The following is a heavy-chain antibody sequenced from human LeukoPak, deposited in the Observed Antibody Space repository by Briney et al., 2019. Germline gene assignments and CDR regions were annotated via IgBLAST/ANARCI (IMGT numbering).Heavy chain of an antibody. CDR1: GGSISSSSYY. J-gene: IGHJ4*02. CDR2: SYYSGST. D-gene: IGHD6-13*01. Sequence: SETLSLTCTVSGGSISSSSYYWGWIRQPPGKGLEGIGSSYYSGSTYYNPSLKSRVTISVDTSKNQFSLKLSSVTAADTAVYYCARKGWDIAAAGPYFDYWGQGTLVTVSS. V-gene: IGHV4-39*01. CDR3: ARKGWDIAAAGPYFDY.